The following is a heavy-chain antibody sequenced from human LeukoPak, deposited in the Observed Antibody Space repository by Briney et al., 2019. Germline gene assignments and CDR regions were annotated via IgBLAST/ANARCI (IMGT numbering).Heavy chain of an antibody. CDR2: IYTSGST. D-gene: IGHD2-2*01. CDR1: GGSISSYY. CDR3: ASNVVPAAPLDY. Sequence: SETLSLTCPVSGGSISSYYWSWIRQPAGKGLEWIGRIYTSGSTNYNPSLKSRVTMSVDTSKNQFSLKLSSVTAADTAVYYCASNVVPAAPLDYWGQGTLVTVSS. V-gene: IGHV4-4*07. J-gene: IGHJ4*02.